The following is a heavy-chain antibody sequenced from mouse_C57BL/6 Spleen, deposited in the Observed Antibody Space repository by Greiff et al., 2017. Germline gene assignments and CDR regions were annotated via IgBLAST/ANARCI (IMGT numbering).Heavy chain of an antibody. CDR1: GYTFTSYG. CDR2: IYPRSGNT. D-gene: IGHD2-3*01. Sequence: QVQLKESGAELARPGASVKLSCKASGYTFTSYGISWVKQRTGQGLEWIGEIYPRSGNTYYNEKFKGKATLTADKSSSTAYMELRSLTSEDSAVYFCARYDDGYYLFAYWGQGTLVTVSA. CDR3: ARYDDGYYLFAY. V-gene: IGHV1-81*01. J-gene: IGHJ3*01.